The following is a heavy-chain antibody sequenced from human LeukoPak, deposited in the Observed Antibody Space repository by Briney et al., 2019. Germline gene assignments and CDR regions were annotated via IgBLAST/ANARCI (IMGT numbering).Heavy chain of an antibody. CDR2: ISAYNGNT. V-gene: IGHV1-18*01. J-gene: IGHJ4*02. D-gene: IGHD3-22*01. CDR3: ARGYYDSSGYYPLPFDY. Sequence: ASVKVSCKASGYTFTSYGISWVRRAPGQGLEWMGWISAYNGNTNYAQKLQGRVTMTTDTSTSTAYMELRSLRSDDTAVYYCARGYYDSSGYYPLPFDYWGQGTLVTVSS. CDR1: GYTFTSYG.